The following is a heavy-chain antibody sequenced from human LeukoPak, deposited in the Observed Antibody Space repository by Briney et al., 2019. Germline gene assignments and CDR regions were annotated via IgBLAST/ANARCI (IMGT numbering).Heavy chain of an antibody. CDR3: ARRLKSWLILGYFDY. J-gene: IGHJ4*02. CDR1: GWSFSGYY. V-gene: IGHV4-34*01. D-gene: IGHD6-19*01. CDR2: IDHSGST. Sequence: PSETLSLTCAVYGWSFSGYYWSWIRQPPGKGLEWIGEIDHSGSTNYNPSLNTRVTISIDTSKNHFSLKVSSVTVADTAVYYCARRLKSWLILGYFDYWGQGTLVTVSS.